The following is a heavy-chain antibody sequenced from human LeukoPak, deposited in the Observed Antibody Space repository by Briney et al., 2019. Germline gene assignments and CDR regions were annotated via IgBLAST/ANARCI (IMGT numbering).Heavy chain of an antibody. CDR2: IHYSGST. D-gene: IGHD3-22*01. CDR1: GGSISSYY. J-gene: IGHJ4*02. V-gene: IGHV4-59*08. Sequence: PSETLSLTCTVSGGSISSYYWSWIRQPPGKGLEWIGYIHYSGSTNHNPSLKSRVTISVDTSKNQFSLKLSSVTAADTAVYYCARLNYYDSSGYLKTHFDYWGQGTLVTVSS. CDR3: ARLNYYDSSGYLKTHFDY.